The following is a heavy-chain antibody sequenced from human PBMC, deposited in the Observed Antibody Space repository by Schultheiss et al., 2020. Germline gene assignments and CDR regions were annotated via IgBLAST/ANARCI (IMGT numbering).Heavy chain of an antibody. CDR3: ARERVVGGGMDV. Sequence: GESLKISCAASGFIFSNYAMHWVRQAPGKGLEWVAGIQFDGSKKYYADSVKGRFTISRDNSKNTLDLQMDSLRAEDTAVYYCARERVVGGGMDVWGQGTTVTVYS. J-gene: IGHJ6*02. CDR1: GFIFSNYA. D-gene: IGHD2-15*01. CDR2: IQFDGSKK. V-gene: IGHV3-30*01.